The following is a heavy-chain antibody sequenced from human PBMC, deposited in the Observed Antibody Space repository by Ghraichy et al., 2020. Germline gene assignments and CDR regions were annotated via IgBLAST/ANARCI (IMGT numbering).Heavy chain of an antibody. CDR2: IRSKAYGGTT. V-gene: IGHV3-49*03. Sequence: GGSLRLSCTASGFTFGDYAMSWFRQAPGKGLEWVGFIRSKAYGGTTEYAASVKGRFTISRDDSKSIAYLQMNSLKTEDTAVYYCTNPNTMVRGVKSVKQGYWGQGTLVTVSS. CDR1: GFTFGDYA. D-gene: IGHD3-10*01. CDR3: TNPNTMVRGVKSVKQGY. J-gene: IGHJ4*02.